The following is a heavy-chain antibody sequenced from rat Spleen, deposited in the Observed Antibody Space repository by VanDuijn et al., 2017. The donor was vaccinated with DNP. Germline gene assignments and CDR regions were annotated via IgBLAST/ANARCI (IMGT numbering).Heavy chain of an antibody. CDR2: INPAGGSS. J-gene: IGHJ2*01. CDR1: GFTFSTYW. CDR3: ARHTYYFDY. V-gene: IGHV5-58*01. Sequence: EVEVVETGGGLVQPGRSLKLSCVASGFTFSTYWMYWIRRVPGKGLEWIASINPAGGSSYYPDSVKGRFTISRDNAENTIYLQMNSLRSEDTATYYCARHTYYFDYWGQGVMVTVSS. D-gene: IGHD1-9*01.